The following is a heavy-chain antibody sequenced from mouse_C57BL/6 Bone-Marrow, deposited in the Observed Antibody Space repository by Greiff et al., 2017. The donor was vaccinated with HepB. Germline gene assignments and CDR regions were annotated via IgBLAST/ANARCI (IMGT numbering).Heavy chain of an antibody. CDR2: IWSGGST. CDR3: ASIYLDY. J-gene: IGHJ2*01. Sequence: VKLKESGPGLVQPSQSLSITCTVSGFSLTSYGVHWVRQSPGKGLEWLGVIWSGGSTDYNAAFISRLSISKDNSKSQVFFKMNSLQADDTAIYYCASIYLDYWGQGTTLTVSS. CDR1: GFSLTSYG. V-gene: IGHV2-2*01.